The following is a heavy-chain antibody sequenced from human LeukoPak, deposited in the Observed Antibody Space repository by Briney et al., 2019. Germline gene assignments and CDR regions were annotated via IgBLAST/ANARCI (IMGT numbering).Heavy chain of an antibody. J-gene: IGHJ5*01. CDR2: IKQGGGEE. D-gene: IGHD3-10*01. Sequence: PGGSLRLSCVASEFIFSDYWMSWVRQAPGKGLEWVANIKQGGGEEKSAGSVKGRFAISRDDAQSTLYLQMDSLSGDDSAVYYCARDNGGWFDSWGRGTLVTVSS. V-gene: IGHV3-7*03. CDR1: EFIFSDYW. CDR3: ARDNGGWFDS.